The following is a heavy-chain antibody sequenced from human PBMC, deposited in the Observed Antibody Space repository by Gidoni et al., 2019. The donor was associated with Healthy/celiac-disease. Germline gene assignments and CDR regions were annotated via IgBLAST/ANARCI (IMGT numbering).Heavy chain of an antibody. Sequence: EVQLVQSGAGGKKPGESLKISCKGSGYSFTSYWIGWVRQMPGKGLELMGITDPGASDTSDSPSFKWQVTISADKSISTAYLQWSSLKASDTAMYYCERSNLYSSGWYRPIGAVDYWGQVTLVTVSS. D-gene: IGHD6-19*01. V-gene: IGHV5-51*01. CDR2: TDPGASDT. CDR1: GYSFTSYW. J-gene: IGHJ4*02. CDR3: ERSNLYSSGWYRPIGAVDY.